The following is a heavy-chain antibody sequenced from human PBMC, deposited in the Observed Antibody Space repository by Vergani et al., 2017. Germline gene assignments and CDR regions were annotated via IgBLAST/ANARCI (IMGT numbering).Heavy chain of an antibody. D-gene: IGHD1-1*01. CDR2: IYPADSDT. CDR1: EYSFGNYW. CDR3: ARHTTYADS. J-gene: IGHJ4*02. Sequence: EVELVQSGPEMRKPGESLQISCKGSEYSFGNYWIGWVRQVPGKGLEWMGIIYPADSDTRYSPSFQGQVTISADKSISTAFLQWDSLKASDTALYYCARHTTYADSWGQGTLVTVSS. V-gene: IGHV5-51*01.